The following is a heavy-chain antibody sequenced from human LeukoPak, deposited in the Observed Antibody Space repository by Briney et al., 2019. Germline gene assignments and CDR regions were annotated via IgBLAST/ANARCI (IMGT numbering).Heavy chain of an antibody. J-gene: IGHJ4*02. CDR3: ARGGNRFGGFYFDY. CDR1: ADSLSSGGHY. D-gene: IGHD3-10*01. V-gene: IGHV4-31*03. CDR2: IHHSGRS. Sequence: PSQTLSLTCTVSADSLSSGGHYWAWIRQFPGKGLESIGFIHHSGRSRHNPSLKDRVAISVDTSRKQFALKLSSVTATDTAMYYCARGGNRFGGFYFDYWGQGIQVIVSS.